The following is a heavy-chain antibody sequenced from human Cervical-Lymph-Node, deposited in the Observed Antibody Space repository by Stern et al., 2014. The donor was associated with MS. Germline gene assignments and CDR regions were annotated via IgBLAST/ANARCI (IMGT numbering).Heavy chain of an antibody. Sequence: VQLVESGGGLVKPGGSLRLSCAASGFTFSDFYMTWIRQAPGKGLEWISSISSSGTPIYYADSVKGRFTISRDNAKNSLYLQMNSLRSEDTAVYYCARGPNTFVPYWGQGTLVTVSS. CDR2: ISSSGTPI. V-gene: IGHV3-11*01. CDR3: ARGPNTFVPY. D-gene: IGHD2/OR15-2a*01. J-gene: IGHJ4*02. CDR1: GFTFSDFY.